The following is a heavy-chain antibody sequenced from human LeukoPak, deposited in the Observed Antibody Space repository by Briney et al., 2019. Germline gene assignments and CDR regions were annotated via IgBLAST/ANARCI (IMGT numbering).Heavy chain of an antibody. CDR2: ISSSSSYI. V-gene: IGHV3-21*01. Sequence: GGSLRLSCAASGFTFSSYSMNWVRQAPGKGLEWVSSISSSSSYIYYADSVKGRFTISRDNAKNSLYLQMDSLRAEDTAVYYCARHEGYYDYVWGSYRARVPFDYWGQGTLVTVSS. J-gene: IGHJ4*02. D-gene: IGHD3-16*02. CDR1: GFTFSSYS. CDR3: ARHEGYYDYVWGSYRARVPFDY.